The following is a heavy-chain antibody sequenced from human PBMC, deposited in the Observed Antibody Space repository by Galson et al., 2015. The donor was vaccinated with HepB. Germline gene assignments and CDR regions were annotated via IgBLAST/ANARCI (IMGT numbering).Heavy chain of an antibody. V-gene: IGHV6-1*01. D-gene: IGHD5/OR15-5a*01. J-gene: IGHJ3*02. CDR2: TYYRSKWYH. CDR1: GDSVSSHGAA. CDR3: AGAVSGAFDI. Sequence: CAISGDSVSSHGAAWNWIRQSPSRGLEWLGRTYYRSKWYHDYAVSVKSRMTINPDTSKNQFSLQLNSVTPEDTAVYYCAGAVSGAFDIWGQGTMVTVSS.